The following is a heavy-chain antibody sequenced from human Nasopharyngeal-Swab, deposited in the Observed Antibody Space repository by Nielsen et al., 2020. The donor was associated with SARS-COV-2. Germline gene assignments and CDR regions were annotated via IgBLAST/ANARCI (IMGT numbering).Heavy chain of an antibody. CDR2: IWYDGSNK. CDR1: GFTFSNYG. V-gene: IGHV3-33*01. Sequence: GESLKISCAASGFTFSNYGMHWVRQAPGKGLEWVAVIWYDGSNKYYADSVKGRFTISRDNSKNTVYLQMNSLRAEDTAVYYCASSGLARRDLGYWGQGTLVTVSS. CDR3: ASSGLARRDLGY. D-gene: IGHD3-16*01. J-gene: IGHJ4*02.